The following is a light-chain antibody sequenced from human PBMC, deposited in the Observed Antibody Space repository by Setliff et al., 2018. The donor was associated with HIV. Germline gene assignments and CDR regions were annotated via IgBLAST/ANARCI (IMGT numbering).Light chain of an antibody. CDR2: DVS. V-gene: IGLV2-11*01. CDR1: SSDVGGYNY. CDR3: CSYAGSFTLVV. J-gene: IGLJ2*01. Sequence: QSVLTQPRSMSGSPGQSVTISCTGTSSDVGGYNYVSWYQQHPGKAPKLIIYDVSKRPSGVPDRLSGSKSGNTASLTISGLQAEDEADYYCCSYAGSFTLVVFGGGTKVTVL.